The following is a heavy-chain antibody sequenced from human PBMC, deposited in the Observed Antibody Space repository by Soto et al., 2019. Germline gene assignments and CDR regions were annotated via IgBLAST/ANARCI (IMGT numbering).Heavy chain of an antibody. CDR1: GFTFSSYA. Sequence: GGSLRLSCAASGFTFSSYAMSWVRQAPGKGLEWVSDITGSGGSTYYADSVKGRFTISRDNSKNTLYLQMNSLRAEDTAVYYCAKDPGSGWLAHYFDYWGQGTLVTVS. V-gene: IGHV3-23*01. D-gene: IGHD6-19*01. CDR3: AKDPGSGWLAHYFDY. CDR2: ITGSGGST. J-gene: IGHJ4*02.